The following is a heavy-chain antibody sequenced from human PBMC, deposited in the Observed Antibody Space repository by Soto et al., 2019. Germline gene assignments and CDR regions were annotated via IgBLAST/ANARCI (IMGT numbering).Heavy chain of an antibody. CDR2: IYYSGST. V-gene: IGHV4-30-4*01. Sequence: SETRSLTCTVSGGSISSGGYYWIWIRQPPGKGLDWIGYIYYSGSTYYNPSLKSRVTISVDTSKNQFSLKLSYVTAADTAVYYCARVEECTNCVCRSRGDAFDIWG. CDR1: GGSISSGGYY. J-gene: IGHJ3*02. CDR3: ARVEECTNCVCRSRGDAFDI. D-gene: IGHD2-8*01.